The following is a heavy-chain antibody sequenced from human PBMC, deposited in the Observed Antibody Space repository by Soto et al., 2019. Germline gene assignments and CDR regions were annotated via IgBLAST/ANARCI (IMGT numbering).Heavy chain of an antibody. J-gene: IGHJ6*02. CDR2: VNPNSGVT. V-gene: IGHV1-2*02. D-gene: IGHD3-3*01. Sequence: QVQLVQSGAEVKRPGASVKVSCKTSGYTFTVNFIHWARQAPGQGLEWMGWVNPNSGVTKYAQRFQGRVTMTRDTSITTAYIELSSLTSDDTALYYCARGGFGAGGAWRGMDVWGQGTTVTVSS. CDR1: GYTFTVNF. CDR3: ARGGFGAGGAWRGMDV.